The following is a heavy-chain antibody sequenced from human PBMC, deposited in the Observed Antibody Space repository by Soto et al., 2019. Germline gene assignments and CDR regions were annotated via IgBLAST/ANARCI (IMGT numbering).Heavy chain of an antibody. D-gene: IGHD4-17*01. V-gene: IGHV3-30*18. CDR2: ISFDGSKK. CDR3: SNGRDPTVTTPELDF. J-gene: IGHJ4*02. Sequence: GGSLRLSCAASGFTFSNYGIHWIRQAPGKGLEWVAGISFDGSKKYYADSVKGRFTISRDNSKNTLYLQLNSLRGEDTAVYYCSNGRDPTVTTPELDFWGLGTLVTVSS. CDR1: GFTFSNYG.